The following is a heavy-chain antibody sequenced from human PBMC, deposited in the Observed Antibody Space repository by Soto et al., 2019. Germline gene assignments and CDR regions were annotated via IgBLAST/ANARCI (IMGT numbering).Heavy chain of an antibody. V-gene: IGHV1-69*01. CDR1: GGNFRRYA. Sequence: QVQLEQSGAEVKKPGSSVQVSCKAPGGNFRRYAISGVRQAPGQVLEWMGGILPIFGSPSHAQKFQGRVTVTADESTSTAYWEMTSQTSEDTALYYGAFGDCTTTSWSYYFFGLDVSGQGSQVTVCS. D-gene: IGHD2-2*01. J-gene: IGHJ6*02. CDR3: AFGDCTTTSWSYYFFGLDV. CDR2: ILPIFGSP.